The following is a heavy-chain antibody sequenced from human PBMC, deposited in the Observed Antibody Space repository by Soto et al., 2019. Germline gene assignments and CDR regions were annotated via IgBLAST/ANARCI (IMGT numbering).Heavy chain of an antibody. Sequence: SETLSLTCTVSGGSISSYYWSWIRQPPGKGLEWIGYIYYSGSTNYNPTLKSRVTISVDTSKNQFSLRLTSVTAADTAVYYCPREKGGRDSYYFMAVWAKGTTVTVTS. V-gene: IGHV4-59*01. CDR1: GGSISSYY. CDR2: IYYSGST. J-gene: IGHJ6*03. D-gene: IGHD1-26*01. CDR3: PREKGGRDSYYFMAV.